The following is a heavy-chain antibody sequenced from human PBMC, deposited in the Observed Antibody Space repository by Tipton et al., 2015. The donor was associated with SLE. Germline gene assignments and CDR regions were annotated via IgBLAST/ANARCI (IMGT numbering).Heavy chain of an antibody. CDR2: IYYTGRS. D-gene: IGHD6-13*01. J-gene: IGHJ4*02. CDR1: GVSISSSGHY. Sequence: TLSLTCTVSGVSISSSGHYWGWIRQPPGKGLEWIGSIYYTGRSYYNPSLESRVTISLGTSKNEVSLKLRSVTAADTAVYYCASDISSIDFDYWGQGTLVTVSS. V-gene: IGHV4-39*01. CDR3: ASDISSIDFDY.